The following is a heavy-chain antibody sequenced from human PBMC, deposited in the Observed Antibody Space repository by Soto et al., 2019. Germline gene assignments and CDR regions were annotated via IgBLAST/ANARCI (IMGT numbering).Heavy chain of an antibody. CDR1: DFIFSNYG. J-gene: IGHJ4*02. V-gene: IGHV3-30*18. CDR2: ISYDGSNE. Sequence: VQLVESGGGLVNPGGSLRLSCAASDFIFSNYGMHWVRQAPGKGLEWVAVISYDGSNEYYSDSVKGRFTISRDNSKNTLFLQMTGLRAEDTAVYYCAKATYHDILTGYRDLDHWGQGTLVTVSS. D-gene: IGHD3-9*01. CDR3: AKATYHDILTGYRDLDH.